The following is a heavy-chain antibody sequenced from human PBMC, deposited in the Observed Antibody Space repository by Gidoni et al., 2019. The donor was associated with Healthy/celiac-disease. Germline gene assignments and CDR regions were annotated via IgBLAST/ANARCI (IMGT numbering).Heavy chain of an antibody. CDR1: GFTFDDYG. V-gene: IGHV3-20*01. CDR3: AREGSGWYGGYYYYYGMDV. Sequence: EVQLVESGGGVVRPGGSLRLSCAASGFTFDDYGMSWVRQAPGKGLEWVSGINWNGGSTGYADSVKGRFTISRDNAKNSLYLQMNSLRAEDTALYHCAREGSGWYGGYYYYYGMDVWGQGTTVTVSS. J-gene: IGHJ6*02. D-gene: IGHD6-19*01. CDR2: INWNGGST.